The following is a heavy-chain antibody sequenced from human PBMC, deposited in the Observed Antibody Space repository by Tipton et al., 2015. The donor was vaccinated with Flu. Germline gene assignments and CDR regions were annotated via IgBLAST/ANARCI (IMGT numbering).Heavy chain of an antibody. CDR1: GGSISDNY. J-gene: IGHJ6*02. V-gene: IGHV4-59*01. CDR3: ARVDGTRGMDV. D-gene: IGHD5-24*01. Sequence: TLSLTCTVSGGSISDNYWTWIRQPPGGGLDYIGDIFYTGSTNYSPSLKSQLTISVDTSKKHFSLNLGTVTAADTAVYYCARVDGTRGMDVWGQGTTVTVS. CDR2: IFYTGST.